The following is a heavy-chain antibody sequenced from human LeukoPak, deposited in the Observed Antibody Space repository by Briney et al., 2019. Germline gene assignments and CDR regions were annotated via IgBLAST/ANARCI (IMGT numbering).Heavy chain of an antibody. CDR1: GFTFSTYS. D-gene: IGHD1-20*01. J-gene: IGHJ4*02. CDR3: ARDNWIEAHYFDY. V-gene: IGHV3-21*01. CDR2: ISTSSNYI. Sequence: GGSLRLSCVASGFTFSTYSMNWVRQAPGKGLEWVSFISTSSNYIYYADSVKGRFTISRDNAKNSLYLQMNSLRAEDTAVCYCARDNWIEAHYFDYWGQGTLVTVSS.